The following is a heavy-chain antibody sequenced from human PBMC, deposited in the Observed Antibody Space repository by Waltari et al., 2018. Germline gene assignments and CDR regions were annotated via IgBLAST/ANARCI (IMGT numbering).Heavy chain of an antibody. D-gene: IGHD2-15*01. V-gene: IGHV7-4-1*01. CDR3: ARETSLYCSDTYCYPPAQLDY. Sequence: QVQLVQSGSELKKPGASVKVSCKASGYSFTSYAMSWVRQAPGRGLEWMGWINLKTGKPTYAQGFTGRFVFSLDTSVSSAYLQIDNLKSEDTALYFCARETSLYCSDTYCYPPAQLDYWGQGTLVTVSS. CDR2: INLKTGKP. CDR1: GYSFTSYA. J-gene: IGHJ4*02.